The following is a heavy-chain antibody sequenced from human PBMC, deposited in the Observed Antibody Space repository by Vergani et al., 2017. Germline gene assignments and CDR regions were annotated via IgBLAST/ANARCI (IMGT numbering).Heavy chain of an antibody. CDR3: AREGIEVGATTSYYYYMDV. CDR2: ISGSSSYV. Sequence: EVQLVESGGGLVKPGGSLRLSCAASGFSFSSYSMNWVRQAPGKGLEWVASISGSSSYVFYRDSVEGRFTITRDNAKKSVYLQMNSLRAEDTAVYYCAREGIEVGATTSYYYYMDVWGKGTTVTVSS. V-gene: IGHV3-21*02. CDR1: GFSFSSYS. D-gene: IGHD1-26*01. J-gene: IGHJ6*03.